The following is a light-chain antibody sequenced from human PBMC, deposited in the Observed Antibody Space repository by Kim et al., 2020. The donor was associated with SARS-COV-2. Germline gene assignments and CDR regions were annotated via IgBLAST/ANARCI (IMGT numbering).Light chain of an antibody. Sequence: SYGLTQPPSVSVAPGQTARITCGGNNIGGHSVHWYQQKPGQAPVLVIYYDSDRPSGIPERFSGSKAATTATLTISRVEAGDEADYYCQVWDTDTDDYVFGTGTKVTVL. CDR2: YDS. V-gene: IGLV3-21*01. CDR3: QVWDTDTDDYV. CDR1: NIGGHS. J-gene: IGLJ1*01.